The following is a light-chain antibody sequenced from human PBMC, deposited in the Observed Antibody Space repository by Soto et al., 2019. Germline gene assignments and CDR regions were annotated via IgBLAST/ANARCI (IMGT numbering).Light chain of an antibody. CDR1: QSVSSN. Sequence: EIVMTQSPATLSVSQGERATLSCRASQSVSSNLAWYQQKPGQAPRLRIYGASTRVTGIPARFSGSGSGTECTLTISSLQSEDFAVYYCQQYNNWPTKYTFGQGTKLEIK. CDR2: GAS. CDR3: QQYNNWPTKYT. J-gene: IGKJ2*01. V-gene: IGKV3D-15*01.